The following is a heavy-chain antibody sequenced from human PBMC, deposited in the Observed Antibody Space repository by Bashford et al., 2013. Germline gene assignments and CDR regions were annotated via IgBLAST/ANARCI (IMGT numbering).Heavy chain of an antibody. Sequence: WVRQMPGKGLEWMGIIYPGDSDTRYSPSFQGQVTISADKSISTAYLQWSSLKASDTAMYYCARPDGAKGAASDIWGQGTMVTVSS. CDR3: ARPDGAKGAASDI. J-gene: IGHJ3*02. CDR2: IYPGDSDT. V-gene: IGHV5-51*01. D-gene: IGHD4/OR15-4a*01.